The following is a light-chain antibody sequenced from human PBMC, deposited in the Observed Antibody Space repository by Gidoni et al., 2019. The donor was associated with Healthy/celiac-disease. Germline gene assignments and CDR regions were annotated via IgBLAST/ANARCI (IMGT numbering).Light chain of an antibody. CDR2: WAS. Sequence: DIVLTQSPASLAVSLGERATINCKSSQSVLYSSNNKKYLAWYQQKPGQPPKLLIYWASTRESGVPDRFSGSGSGTDFTLTISSLQAEDVAVYYCQQYYSTPRYTFGQGTKLEIK. V-gene: IGKV4-1*01. J-gene: IGKJ2*01. CDR1: QSVLYSSNNKKY. CDR3: QQYYSTPRYT.